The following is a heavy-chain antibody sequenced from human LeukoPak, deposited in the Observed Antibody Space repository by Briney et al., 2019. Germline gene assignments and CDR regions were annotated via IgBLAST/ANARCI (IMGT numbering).Heavy chain of an antibody. Sequence: SETLSLTCTVSGGSISSYYWSWIRQPPGKGLEWIGYICYSGSTNYNPSLKSRVTMSVDTSKNQFSLKLSSVTAADTAVYYCARDLDYGDYPPGIWGQGTMVTVSS. J-gene: IGHJ3*02. D-gene: IGHD4-17*01. V-gene: IGHV4-59*01. CDR1: GGSISSYY. CDR2: ICYSGST. CDR3: ARDLDYGDYPPGI.